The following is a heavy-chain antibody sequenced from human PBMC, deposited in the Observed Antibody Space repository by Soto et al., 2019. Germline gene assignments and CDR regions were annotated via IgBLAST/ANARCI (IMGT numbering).Heavy chain of an antibody. CDR2: MYHSGST. Sequence: SETLSLTCTVSGGSISSGGYSWSWIRQPPGKGLEWIGYMYHSGSTYYNPSLKSRVTISVDRSKNQFSLKLSSVTAADTAVYYCARAHYGDYGYGMDVWGQGTTVTVSS. J-gene: IGHJ6*02. V-gene: IGHV4-30-2*01. D-gene: IGHD4-17*01. CDR1: GGSISSGGYS. CDR3: ARAHYGDYGYGMDV.